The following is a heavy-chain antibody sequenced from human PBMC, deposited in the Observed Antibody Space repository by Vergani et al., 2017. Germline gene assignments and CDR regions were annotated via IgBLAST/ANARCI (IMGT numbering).Heavy chain of an antibody. CDR1: GFTFSSYG. CDR2: ISYDGSNK. CDR3: AKDRPTYGMDV. Sequence: QVQLVESGGGVVQPGRSLRLSCAASGFTFSSYGMHWVRQAPGKGLEWVAVISYDGSNKYYADSVKGRFTISRDNSKNTLYLQMNSLRAEDTAVYYCAKDRPTYGMDVWGQGTTVTVSS. J-gene: IGHJ6*02. V-gene: IGHV3-30*18.